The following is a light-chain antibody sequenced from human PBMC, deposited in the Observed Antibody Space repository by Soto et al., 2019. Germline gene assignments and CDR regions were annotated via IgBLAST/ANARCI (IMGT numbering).Light chain of an antibody. CDR3: HQHGSSSWT. CDR2: AAS. Sequence: EIVLRQSPGTLSLSPGDRATLSCRASEGLSSSYLAWYQVKPGQAPILLIYAASYRATDIPHWFSGSGSGTAFTLTISRLEPEDFEVYFCHQHGSSSWTFGQRTKVEI. V-gene: IGKV3-20*01. J-gene: IGKJ1*01. CDR1: EGLSSSY.